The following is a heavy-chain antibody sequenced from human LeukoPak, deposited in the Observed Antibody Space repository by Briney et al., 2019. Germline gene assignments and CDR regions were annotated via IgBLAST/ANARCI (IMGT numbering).Heavy chain of an antibody. Sequence: GASVKVSCKASGYTFTSYDINWVRQATGQGLEWMGWMNPNSGNTGYAQKFQGRVTMTRNTSISTAYMELNSLRAGDTAVYYCARAAYDSSGYMFDPWGQGTLVTVSS. J-gene: IGHJ5*02. D-gene: IGHD3-22*01. V-gene: IGHV1-8*01. CDR1: GYTFTSYD. CDR2: MNPNSGNT. CDR3: ARAAYDSSGYMFDP.